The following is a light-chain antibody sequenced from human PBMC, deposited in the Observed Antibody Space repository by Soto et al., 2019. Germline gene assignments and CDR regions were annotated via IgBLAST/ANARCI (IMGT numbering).Light chain of an antibody. CDR3: SSYAGNNNLI. CDR2: EVN. J-gene: IGLJ2*01. CDR1: SSDLGDYDY. V-gene: IGLV2-8*01. Sequence: QSVLTQPPSASGSPGQSVTISCTGTSSDLGDYDYVSWYQQHPGKAPKLMIYEVNKRPSGVPDRFSGSKSGNMASLTVTGLQAEDEADYYCSSYAGNNNLIFGGGTKLTVL.